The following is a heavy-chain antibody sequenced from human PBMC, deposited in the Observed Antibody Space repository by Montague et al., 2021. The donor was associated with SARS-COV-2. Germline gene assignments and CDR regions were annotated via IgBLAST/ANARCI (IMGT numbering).Heavy chain of an antibody. CDR3: ARGLGRPGTIFGVALY. D-gene: IGHD3-3*01. CDR2: INHSGST. CDR1: GESFSGYY. Sequence: SETLSLTCGLYGESFSGYYWSWIRQPPGEGLQWIGGINHSGSTNXNSSCNSRGTISLDTSKNQFSLKLTSVSAADTAVYYCARGLGRPGTIFGVALYWGQGTLVTVSS. V-gene: IGHV4-34*01. J-gene: IGHJ4*02.